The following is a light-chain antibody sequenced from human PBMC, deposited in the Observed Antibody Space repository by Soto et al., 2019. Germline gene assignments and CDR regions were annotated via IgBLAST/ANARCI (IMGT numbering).Light chain of an antibody. CDR3: QQYNNWPPA. CDR1: QSVSRN. CDR2: GAS. J-gene: IGKJ4*01. Sequence: EIVMTQSPATLSVSPGERATLSCRASQSVSRNLAWYQQKPGRAPRLLIYGASTRATGIPARFSGSGSGTESILTFSSLQSEDFAVYHCQQYNNWPPAFGGGTKV. V-gene: IGKV3-15*01.